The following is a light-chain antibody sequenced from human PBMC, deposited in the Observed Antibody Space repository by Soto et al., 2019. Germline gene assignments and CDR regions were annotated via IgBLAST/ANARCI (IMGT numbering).Light chain of an antibody. CDR2: AAS. J-gene: IGKJ1*01. Sequence: ANQMTQSPSSLFASAGGRPPLTFRESQGIRNDLGWYQQTPGKAPKFLIYAASNLQSGVPSRFSSSGSGSDCTRTISSLQPEDVDTDYCLQHYIFTRTFGQGTKVDIK. CDR3: LQHYIFTRT. V-gene: IGKV1-6*01. CDR1: QGIRND.